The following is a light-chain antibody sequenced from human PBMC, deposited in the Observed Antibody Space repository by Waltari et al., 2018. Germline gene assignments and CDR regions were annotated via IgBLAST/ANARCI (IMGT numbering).Light chain of an antibody. V-gene: IGLV2-14*01. CDR1: SSDVGAYKF. Sequence: QSALTQPASVSGSPGQSITISCTGTSSDVGAYKFVSWYQHHAGEAPKLILYEVTNPPAGVSARVSGSKSGNTASLTISGLQAEDEADYHCTSFTTRTTWVFGGGTKLTVL. CDR3: TSFTTRTTWV. CDR2: EVT. J-gene: IGLJ3*02.